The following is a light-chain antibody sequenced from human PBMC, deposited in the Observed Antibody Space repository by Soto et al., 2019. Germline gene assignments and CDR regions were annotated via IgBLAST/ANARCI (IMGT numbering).Light chain of an antibody. CDR2: GAS. CDR3: QQYNNWPRT. V-gene: IGKV3D-15*01. Sequence: EIVLTQSPGTLSLSPGERATLSCGASQSVSSSYLAWYQQKPGQAPRLLIYGASSRATGIPARFSGSGSGTEFTLTISSLQSEDFAVYYCQQYNNWPRTFGQGTKVDI. CDR1: QSVSSSY. J-gene: IGKJ1*01.